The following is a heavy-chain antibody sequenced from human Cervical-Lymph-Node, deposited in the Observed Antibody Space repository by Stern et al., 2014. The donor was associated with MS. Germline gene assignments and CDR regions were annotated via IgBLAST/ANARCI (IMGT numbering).Heavy chain of an antibody. CDR2: IDWNDKT. CDR3: ARMMGSGYRHYFDY. Sequence: ESGPALVKPTQTLTLNCTFSGFSLVTSGVRVSWIRQPPGKALEWLARIDWNDKTFYNTSLMTRLTIAKDTSKNQVVLTMTNVDPVDTATYYCARMMGSGYRHYFDYWGQGTPVTVS. D-gene: IGHD3-3*01. V-gene: IGHV2-70*04. CDR1: GFSLVTSGVR. J-gene: IGHJ4*02.